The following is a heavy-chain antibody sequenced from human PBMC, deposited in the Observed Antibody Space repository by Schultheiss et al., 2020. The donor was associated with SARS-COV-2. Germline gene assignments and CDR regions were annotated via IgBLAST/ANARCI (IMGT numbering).Heavy chain of an antibody. CDR2: ISWNSGSI. D-gene: IGHD3-22*01. Sequence: GGSLRLSCTASGFTFDDYAMHWVRQAPGKGLEWVSGISWNSGSIGYADSVKGRFTISRDNAKNSLYLQMNSLRAEDTAVYYCARDGYYDSSGLYGMDVWGQGTTVTVSS. CDR3: ARDGYYDSSGLYGMDV. J-gene: IGHJ6*02. CDR1: GFTFDDYA. V-gene: IGHV3-9*01.